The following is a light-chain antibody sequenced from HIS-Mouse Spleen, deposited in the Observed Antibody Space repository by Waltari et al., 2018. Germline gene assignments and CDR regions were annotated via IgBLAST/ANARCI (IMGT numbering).Light chain of an antibody. Sequence: QSALTQPASVSGSPGQSITISCTGTSSDVGGYNYVSWYQQHPGKAPQLMIYDVSNRPSGVSNRFSGAKSGNTASLTSSGLQAEDEADYYCSSYTSSSFNVVFGGGTKLTVL. V-gene: IGLV2-14*03. CDR2: DVS. J-gene: IGLJ2*01. CDR1: SSDVGGYNY. CDR3: SSYTSSSFNVV.